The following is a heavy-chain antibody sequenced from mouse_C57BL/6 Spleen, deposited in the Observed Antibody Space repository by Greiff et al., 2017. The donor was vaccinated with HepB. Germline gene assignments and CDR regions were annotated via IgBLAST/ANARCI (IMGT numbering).Heavy chain of an antibody. CDR2: INPSNGGT. CDR1: GYTFTSYW. Sequence: VQLQQPGTELVKPGASVKLSCKASGYTFTSYWMHWVKQRPGQGLEWIGNINPSNGGTNYNEKFKSKATLTVDKSSSTAYMQLSSLTSEDSAVYYCARQLRLRPYYFDYWGQGTTLTVSS. CDR3: ARQLRLRPYYFDY. D-gene: IGHD3-2*02. V-gene: IGHV1-53*01. J-gene: IGHJ2*01.